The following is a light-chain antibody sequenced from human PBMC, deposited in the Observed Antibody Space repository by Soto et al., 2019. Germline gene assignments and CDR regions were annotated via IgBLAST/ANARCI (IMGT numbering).Light chain of an antibody. V-gene: IGLV1-44*01. Sequence: QSVLSQPPSASGTSGQRVTISCSGSRSNIGYNGVQWFQQQDPITTPKLLIYSNNERPSGVPDRFSGSKSGTSASLAISGLQSGDEADYYCAAWDDSLNGVIFGGGTKLTVL. J-gene: IGLJ2*01. CDR2: SNN. CDR3: AAWDDSLNGVI. CDR1: RSNIGYNG.